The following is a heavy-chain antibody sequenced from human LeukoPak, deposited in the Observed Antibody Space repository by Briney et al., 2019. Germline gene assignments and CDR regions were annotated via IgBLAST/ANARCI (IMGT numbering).Heavy chain of an antibody. CDR3: ARGFELITFGGAIGKLNWFDS. V-gene: IGHV4-4*02. CDR2: IYHSGST. CDR1: GGSISSSNW. D-gene: IGHD3-16*02. Sequence: SGTLSLTCAVSGGSISSSNWWSWVRQPPGKGLEWIGEIYHSGSTNYNPSLKSRVTISVDKSKNQFSLKLSSVTAADTAVYYCARGFELITFGGAIGKLNWFDSWGQGTLVTVSS. J-gene: IGHJ5*01.